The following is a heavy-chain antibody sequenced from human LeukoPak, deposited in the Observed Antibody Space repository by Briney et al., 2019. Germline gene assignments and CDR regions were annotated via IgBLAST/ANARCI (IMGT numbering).Heavy chain of an antibody. CDR2: IYSGGNT. J-gene: IGHJ4*02. V-gene: IGHV3-66*01. Sequence: GGSLRLSCAASGFTFSSYEMNWVRQAPGKGLEWVSVIYSGGNTYYADSVKGRFTISRDNTKNSLYLQMNSLRAEDTAVYYCARDPLWDYWGQGTLVTVSS. CDR3: ARDPLWDY. CDR1: GFTFSSYE.